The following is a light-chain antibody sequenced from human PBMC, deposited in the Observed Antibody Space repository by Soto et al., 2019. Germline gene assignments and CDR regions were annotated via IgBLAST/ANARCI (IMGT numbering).Light chain of an antibody. CDR1: SSDVGRYNY. CDR3: TSWTGGNTVL. V-gene: IGLV2-14*01. CDR2: EVT. J-gene: IGLJ2*01. Sequence: QSVLTQPASVSGSPGQSITISCTGTSSDVGRYNYVSWYQQHPGKAPKLIIYEVTNRPSGVSSRFSGSKSGTTASLTISGLQTDDEALYYCTSWTGGNTVLLGGGTKLTVL.